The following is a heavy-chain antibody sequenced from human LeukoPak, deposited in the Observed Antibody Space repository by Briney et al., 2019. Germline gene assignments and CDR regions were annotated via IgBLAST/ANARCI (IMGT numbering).Heavy chain of an antibody. D-gene: IGHD2-2*01. CDR2: IYYSGST. V-gene: IGHV4-59*01. CDR1: GGSISSYF. Sequence: PSETLSLTCTVSGGSISSYFWSWIRQPPGEGLEWIGYIYYSGSTNYNPSLKSRVTISVDTSKNQFSLKLSSVTAADTAVYYCARDCSSSSCYGDAFDIWGQGTMVTVSS. J-gene: IGHJ3*02. CDR3: ARDCSSSSCYGDAFDI.